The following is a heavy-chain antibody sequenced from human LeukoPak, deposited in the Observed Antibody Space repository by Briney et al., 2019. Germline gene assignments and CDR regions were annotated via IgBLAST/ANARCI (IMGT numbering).Heavy chain of an antibody. V-gene: IGHV4-4*07. Sequence: SWIRQPAGKGLEWIGRIYTSGSTNYNPSLKSRVTMSVDTSKNQFSLKLSSVTAADTAVYYCASPTQDSGSYSWGQGTLVTVSS. J-gene: IGHJ5*02. D-gene: IGHD3-10*01. CDR2: IYTSGST. CDR3: ASPTQDSGSYS.